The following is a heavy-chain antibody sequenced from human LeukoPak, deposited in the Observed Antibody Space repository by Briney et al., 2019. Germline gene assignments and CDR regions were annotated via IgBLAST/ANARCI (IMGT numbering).Heavy chain of an antibody. D-gene: IGHD4-11*01. CDR2: LCTDGTYT. V-gene: IGHV3-74*01. CDR1: GFNLRDYW. Sequence: PGGSLRLSCAASGFNLRDYWMHWVRHAPGKGLVWVSHLCTDGTYTNYAHSVRGRFTISRDSAKNTLYLQMDSLRAGDTALYYCVRDPSNSGNWFDLWGQGTLVTVSS. CDR3: VRDPSNSGNWFDL. J-gene: IGHJ5*02.